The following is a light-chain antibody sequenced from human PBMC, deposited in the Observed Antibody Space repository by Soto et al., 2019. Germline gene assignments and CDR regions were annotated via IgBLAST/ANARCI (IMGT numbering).Light chain of an antibody. CDR1: SSDIGAYNY. J-gene: IGLJ1*01. CDR3: SSYTSATTYV. V-gene: IGLV2-14*03. CDR2: DVS. Sequence: QSALTQPASVSGSPGQSITISCTGTSSDIGAYNYDSWYQQHHPGEAPKLIIYDVSHRPPGVSNRFSGSKSGNTASLTISGLQTEDEAEYYCSSYTSATTYVFGTGTKVTVL.